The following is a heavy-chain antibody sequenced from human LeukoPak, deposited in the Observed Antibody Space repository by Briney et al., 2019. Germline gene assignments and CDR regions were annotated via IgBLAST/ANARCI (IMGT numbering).Heavy chain of an antibody. CDR2: LSGSGDTT. Sequence: PGGSLRLSCAASGFTFSSYAMSWVRQAPGKGLEWVSGLSGSGDTTYYADSVKGQFTISRDNSKNTLYLQMNSLRAEDTAVYYCAKDFGDCSNGVCYGKPFDYWGQGTLVTVSS. CDR1: GFTFSSYA. J-gene: IGHJ4*02. D-gene: IGHD2-8*01. CDR3: AKDFGDCSNGVCYGKPFDY. V-gene: IGHV3-23*01.